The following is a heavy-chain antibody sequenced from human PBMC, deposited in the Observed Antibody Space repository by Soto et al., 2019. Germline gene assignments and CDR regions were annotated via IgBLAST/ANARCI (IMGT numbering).Heavy chain of an antibody. D-gene: IGHD2-21*01. V-gene: IGHV2-5*01. Sequence: QLTWKESGPPRLKPPQPLTLTGTFSGFSLTTGGGGVGWIRQPPGNSLEWLAVIYWNEDRRRSPSLENRLTITKDTSKNQVVLTMTNMDPVDTATYYCIYRRASYDYHGLDVWGQGTPVTVSS. CDR3: IYRRASYDYHGLDV. J-gene: IGHJ6*02. CDR1: GFSLTTGGGG. CDR2: IYWNEDR.